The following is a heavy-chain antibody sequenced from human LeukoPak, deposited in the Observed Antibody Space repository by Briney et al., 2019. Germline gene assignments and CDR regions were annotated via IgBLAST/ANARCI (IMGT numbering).Heavy chain of an antibody. V-gene: IGHV4-61*08. J-gene: IGHJ3*02. CDR3: ARGALKGYCTNGVCYKAFDI. CDR1: GGSISSGDYY. Sequence: SETLSLTCTVSGGSISSGDYYWSWIRQPPGKGLEWIGYIYYSGSTNYNPSLKSRVTISVDTSKNQFSLKLSSVTAADTAVYYCARGALKGYCTNGVCYKAFDIWGQGTMVTVSS. D-gene: IGHD2-8*01. CDR2: IYYSGST.